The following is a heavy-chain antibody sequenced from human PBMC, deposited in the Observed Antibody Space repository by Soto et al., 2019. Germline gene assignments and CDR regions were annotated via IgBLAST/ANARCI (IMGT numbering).Heavy chain of an antibody. CDR2: IWYDGSNK. CDR3: ARDGVLLSIAARPGWFDP. CDR1: GFTFSSYG. Sequence: QVQLVESGGGVVQPGRSLRLSCAASGFTFSSYGMHWVRQAPGKGLERVAVIWYDGSNKYYADSVKGRFTISRDNSKNTLYLQMNSLRAEDTAVYYCARDGVLLSIAARPGWFDPWGQGNLDTVSS. V-gene: IGHV3-33*01. J-gene: IGHJ5*02. D-gene: IGHD6-6*01.